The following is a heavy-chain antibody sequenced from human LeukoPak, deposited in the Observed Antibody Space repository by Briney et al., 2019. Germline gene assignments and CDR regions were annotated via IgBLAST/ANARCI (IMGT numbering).Heavy chain of an antibody. CDR2: IWYDGSNK. J-gene: IGHJ4*02. D-gene: IGHD5-12*01. CDR1: GFTFSSYG. CDR3: AKDLGGGYGIFDY. Sequence: GRSLRLSCAASGFTFSSYGMHWARQAPGKGLEWVAVIWYDGSNKYYADSVKGRFTIYRDNSKNTLYLQMNSLRAEDTAVYYCAKDLGGGYGIFDYWGQGTLVTVSS. V-gene: IGHV3-33*06.